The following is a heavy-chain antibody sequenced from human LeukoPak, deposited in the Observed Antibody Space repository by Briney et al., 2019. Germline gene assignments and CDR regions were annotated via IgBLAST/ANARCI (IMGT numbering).Heavy chain of an antibody. V-gene: IGHV1-46*01. CDR1: GYTFTSYY. CDR3: ARVGTTYYYDY. Sequence: ASVKVSCKASGYTFTSYYMHWVRQAPGQGLEWMGIINPSGGSTSCAQKFQGRVTMTRDTSTSTVYMELSSLRSEDTAVYYCARVGTTYYYDYWGQGTLVTVSS. CDR2: INPSGGST. D-gene: IGHD7-27*01. J-gene: IGHJ4*02.